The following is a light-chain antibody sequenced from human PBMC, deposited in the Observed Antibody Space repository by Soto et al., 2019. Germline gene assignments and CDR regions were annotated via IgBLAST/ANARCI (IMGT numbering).Light chain of an antibody. J-gene: IGKJ3*01. CDR1: QSISSY. Sequence: DIQMTQSPSSLSASVGDRVTITCRASQSISSYLNWYQQKPGKTPKLLIYAASSLQSGVPSRFSGSGSGTDFTITISSLQPEDFATYYCQQSYSTPQTFGPGTKVDIK. CDR2: AAS. V-gene: IGKV1-39*01. CDR3: QQSYSTPQT.